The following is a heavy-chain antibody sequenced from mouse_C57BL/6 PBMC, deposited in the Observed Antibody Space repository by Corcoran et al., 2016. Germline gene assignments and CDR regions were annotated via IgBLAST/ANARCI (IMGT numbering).Heavy chain of an antibody. J-gene: IGHJ4*01. CDR3: ARRRSYDGLYYAMDY. CDR1: GYAFSSYW. CDR2: IYPGDGDT. Sequence: QVQLQQSGAELVKPGASVKISCKASGYAFSSYWMNGVKQRRGKGLEWIGQIYPGDGDTNYNGKFKGKATLTADKSSSTAYMQLSSLTSEDSAVYFCARRRSYDGLYYAMDYWGQGTSVTVSS. D-gene: IGHD2-3*01. V-gene: IGHV1-80*01.